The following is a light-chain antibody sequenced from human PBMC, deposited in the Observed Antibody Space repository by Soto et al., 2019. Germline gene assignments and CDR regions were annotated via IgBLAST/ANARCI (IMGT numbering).Light chain of an antibody. V-gene: IGKV1-5*01. J-gene: IGKJ3*01. CDR3: QHYNSYSEA. CDR2: DAS. CDR1: QGISVW. Sequence: DIQLTQSPSFLSASVADRVTITCRASQGISVWLAWYQQKPGKVPKFLIYDASTLERGVPSRFSGSGSGTEFTLTISSLQPDDFATYYCQHYNSYSEAFGPGTKVDIK.